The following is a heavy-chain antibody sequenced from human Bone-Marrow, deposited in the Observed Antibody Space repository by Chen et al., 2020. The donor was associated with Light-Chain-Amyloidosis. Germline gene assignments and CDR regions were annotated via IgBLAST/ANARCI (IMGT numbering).Heavy chain of an antibody. J-gene: IGHJ4*02. CDR2: IYYSGRT. CDR3: AIVGPVAGRIDY. D-gene: IGHD6-19*01. V-gene: IGHV4-31*03. Sequence: QVQLKESGPGLVKPSQTLSLTCSVTGGSINSGGYYWTWIRQHPGKGLEWIGYIYYSGRTNYNPSLKSRITISVDTSKNQFSLNLSSVTAADTAVYYCAIVGPVAGRIDYWGQGTLVTVSS. CDR1: GGSINSGGYY.